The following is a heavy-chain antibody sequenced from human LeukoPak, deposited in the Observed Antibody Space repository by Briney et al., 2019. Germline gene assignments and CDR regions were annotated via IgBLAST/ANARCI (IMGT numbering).Heavy chain of an antibody. J-gene: IGHJ6*03. CDR2: IYYSGGT. CDR3: ARVGYYYDSSGYYYYYYYMDV. D-gene: IGHD3-22*01. Sequence: PSETLSLTCTVSGGSISSYYWSWIRQPPGKGLEWIGYIYYSGGTNYNPSLKSRVTISVDTSKNQFSLKLSSVTAADTAVYYCARVGYYYDSSGYYYYYYYMDVWGKGTTVTVSS. CDR1: GGSISSYY. V-gene: IGHV4-59*01.